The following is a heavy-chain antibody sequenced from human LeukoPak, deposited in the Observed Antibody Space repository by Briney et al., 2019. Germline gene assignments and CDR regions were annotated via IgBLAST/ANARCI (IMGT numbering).Heavy chain of an antibody. Sequence: GGSLRLSCAASGFTFSTYAMSWVRQGPGKGLEWVSGISWNSGSIGYADSVKGRFTISRDNAKNSLYLQMNSLRAEDTALYYCAKDAEDGYNYFYYFDYWGQGTLVTVSS. CDR3: AKDAEDGYNYFYYFDY. D-gene: IGHD5-24*01. CDR2: ISWNSGSI. J-gene: IGHJ4*02. CDR1: GFTFSTYA. V-gene: IGHV3-9*01.